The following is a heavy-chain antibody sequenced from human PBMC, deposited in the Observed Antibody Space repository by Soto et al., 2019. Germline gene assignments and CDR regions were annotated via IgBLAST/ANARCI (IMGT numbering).Heavy chain of an antibody. Sequence: GESLKISCKGSGYSFTTYWIAWVRQMPGKGLEWMGIIFPGDSDTRYSPSFQGQVTISADKSINTAYLQWSSLKASDTAMYYCARHTKFASASLRFDPWGQGTLVTVSS. D-gene: IGHD3-10*01. CDR2: IFPGDSDT. J-gene: IGHJ5*01. CDR3: ARHTKFASASLRFDP. CDR1: GYSFTTYW. V-gene: IGHV5-51*01.